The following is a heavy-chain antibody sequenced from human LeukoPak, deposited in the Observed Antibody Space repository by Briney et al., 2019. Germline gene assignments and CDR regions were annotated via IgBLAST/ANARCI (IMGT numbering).Heavy chain of an antibody. CDR3: ITRGGDGGY. V-gene: IGHV3-15*01. Sequence: GGSLRLSCAASGFTFINAWMSCVRQGPGKGLEWVGRITSRSDGGTTDYAAPVKGRFSISRDDSKSTLYLQMNSLKTEDTAVYYCITRGGDGGYWGQGTLVTVSS. CDR2: ITSRSDGGTT. D-gene: IGHD3-10*01. J-gene: IGHJ4*02. CDR1: GFTFINAW.